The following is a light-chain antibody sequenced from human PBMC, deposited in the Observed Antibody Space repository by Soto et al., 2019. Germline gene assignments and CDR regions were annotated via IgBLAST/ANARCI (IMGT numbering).Light chain of an antibody. CDR2: EAS. J-gene: IGKJ4*01. V-gene: IGKV3D-11*01. CDR1: QGVGTS. Sequence: EVVLTQSPATLPLSPGERATLSCRASQGVGTSLAWYQQKPGQAPKLLIYEASNRATGIPARFSGRGSGTDFTLTISSLEPEDSAVYYCQDGSDWSPLTFGGGTKVEIK. CDR3: QDGSDWSPLT.